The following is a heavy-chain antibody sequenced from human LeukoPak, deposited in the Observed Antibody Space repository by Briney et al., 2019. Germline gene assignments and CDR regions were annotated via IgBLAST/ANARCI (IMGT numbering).Heavy chain of an antibody. J-gene: IGHJ4*02. CDR1: GGSMSSYY. CDR2: IFCSGST. D-gene: IGHD1-26*01. V-gene: IGHV4-59*08. CDR3: ARQPYMLGAYYFDY. Sequence: PSETLSLTCTVSGGSMSSYYWSWIRQPPGKGLEWMGYIFCSGSTNYNPSLKSRVTLSVDTSKNQFSLKLGSVTAADTAVYYCARQPYMLGAYYFDYWGQGTLVTVSS.